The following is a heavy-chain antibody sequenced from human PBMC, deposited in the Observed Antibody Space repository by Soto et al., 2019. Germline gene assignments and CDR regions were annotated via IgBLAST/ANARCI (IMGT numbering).Heavy chain of an antibody. J-gene: IGHJ6*02. V-gene: IGHV1-18*01. Sequence: GASVKVSCKASGYTFTSYGISWVRQAPGQGLEWMGWISAYNGNTNYAQKLQGRVTMTTDTSTSTAYMELRSLRSDDTAVYYCARGVTIFGVVREFGMDVWGQGTTATAS. CDR1: GYTFTSYG. D-gene: IGHD3-3*01. CDR3: ARGVTIFGVVREFGMDV. CDR2: ISAYNGNT.